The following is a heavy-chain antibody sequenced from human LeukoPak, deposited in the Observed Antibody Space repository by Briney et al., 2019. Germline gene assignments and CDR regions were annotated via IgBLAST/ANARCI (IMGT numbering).Heavy chain of an antibody. CDR1: GFTFSSHA. V-gene: IGHV3-30*02. J-gene: IGHJ6*02. CDR2: IWFDGSNK. Sequence: GGSLRLSCAASGFTFSSHAIHWVRQAPGKGLEWVAVIWFDGSNKYYVDSVKGRFTISRDNSKNTLYLQMNSLRAEDTAVYYCAKSDRITIFGVVSYGMDVWGQGTTVTVSS. D-gene: IGHD3-3*01. CDR3: AKSDRITIFGVVSYGMDV.